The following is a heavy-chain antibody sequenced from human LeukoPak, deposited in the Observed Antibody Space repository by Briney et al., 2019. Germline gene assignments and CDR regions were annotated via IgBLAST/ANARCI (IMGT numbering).Heavy chain of an antibody. D-gene: IGHD6-13*01. CDR3: ARTQYSSSWYYDY. Sequence: ASVTVSCKASGGTFSSCAISWVRQAPGQGLEWMGGIIPIFGTANYAQKFQGRVTITADESTSTAYMELSSLRSEDTAVYYCARTQYSSSWYYDYWGQGTLVTVSS. J-gene: IGHJ4*02. CDR1: GGTFSSCA. V-gene: IGHV1-69*13. CDR2: IIPIFGTA.